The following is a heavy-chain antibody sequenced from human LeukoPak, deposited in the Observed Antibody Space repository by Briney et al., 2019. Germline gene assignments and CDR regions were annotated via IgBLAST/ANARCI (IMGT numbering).Heavy chain of an antibody. J-gene: IGHJ4*02. V-gene: IGHV4-61*08. CDR1: GGSLSSGAFY. CDR2: FYYTGST. Sequence: SETLSLTCTVSGGSLSSGAFYWSWIRQPPGKGLEWIGYFYYTGSTYYNPSLKSRVTISADTSRNQFSLKLSSVTAADTAVYYCARYSYDLGNFCQFDFWGQGTLVTVSS. CDR3: ARYSYDLGNFCQFDF. D-gene: IGHD3-10*01.